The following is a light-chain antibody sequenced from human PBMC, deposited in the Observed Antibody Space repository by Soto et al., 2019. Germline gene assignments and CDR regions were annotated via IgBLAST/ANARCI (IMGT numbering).Light chain of an antibody. CDR1: QSVSSS. CDR2: GAS. CDR3: QQYNNWPPLT. V-gene: IGKV3-15*01. J-gene: IGKJ4*01. Sequence: EIVMTQSPATLSVSPGERATLSCSASQSVSSSLAWYQQKPAQAPGLLIYGASTRDTGIPPRFSGSGSGTEFTLPICSLESEDFAVYYCQQYNNWPPLTFGGGTKVEIK.